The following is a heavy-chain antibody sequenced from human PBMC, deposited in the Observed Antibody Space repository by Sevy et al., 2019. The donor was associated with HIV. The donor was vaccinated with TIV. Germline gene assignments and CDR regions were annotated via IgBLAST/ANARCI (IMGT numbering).Heavy chain of an antibody. D-gene: IGHD5-18*01. Sequence: ASVKVSCKASGYTFNDHFIHWVRQAPGQGLEWMGWINPNSGDTKYAQNFHGRVTLTRDTSIGSGYMELTSLRSDDTAVYYCATHGGYRYGSLLDYWGQGTLVTVSS. CDR3: ATHGGYRYGSLLDY. J-gene: IGHJ4*02. CDR1: GYTFNDHF. CDR2: INPNSGDT. V-gene: IGHV1-2*02.